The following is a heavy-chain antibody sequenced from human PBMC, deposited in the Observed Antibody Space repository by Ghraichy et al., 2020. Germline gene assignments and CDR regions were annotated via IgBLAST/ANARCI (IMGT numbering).Heavy chain of an antibody. D-gene: IGHD6-19*01. CDR3: ARGGRSSGWFVGNWFDP. V-gene: IGHV4-34*01. CDR2: INHSGST. Sequence: ESLNISCAVYGGSFSGYYWSWIRQPPGKGLEWIGEINHSGSTNYNPSLKSRVTISVDTSKNQFSLKLSSVTAADTAVYYCARGGRSSGWFVGNWFDPWGQGTLVTVSS. J-gene: IGHJ5*02. CDR1: GGSFSGYY.